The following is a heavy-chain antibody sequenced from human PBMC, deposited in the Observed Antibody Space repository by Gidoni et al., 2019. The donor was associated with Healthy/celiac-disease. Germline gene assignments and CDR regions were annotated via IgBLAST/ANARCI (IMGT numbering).Heavy chain of an antibody. CDR3: ARTAIVVVVAATPSQFDP. V-gene: IGHV3-23*01. J-gene: IGHJ5*02. CDR1: GFTFRRYA. CDR2: ISGSGGST. Sequence: EVQLLESGGGLVQPGGSLRLSCAASGFTFRRYAMSWVRQAPGKGLEWVSAISGSGGSTYYADSVKGRFTISRDNSKNTMYLQMNSLRAEDTAVYYCARTAIVVVVAATPSQFDPWGQGTLVTVSS. D-gene: IGHD2-15*01.